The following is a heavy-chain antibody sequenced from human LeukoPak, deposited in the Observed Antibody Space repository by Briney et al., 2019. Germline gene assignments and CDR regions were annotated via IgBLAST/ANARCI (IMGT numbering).Heavy chain of an antibody. CDR3: ARADNGAREGFDY. CDR2: INPDSGGT. Sequence: ASVKVSCKASGYTFTDYYMHWVRQAPGQGLEWMGRINPDSGGTNYAQKFQGRVTMTRDTSIFTAYMELTRLRSDDTAVYYCARADNGAREGFDYWGQGTLVTVSS. D-gene: IGHD1-1*01. CDR1: GYTFTDYY. V-gene: IGHV1-2*02. J-gene: IGHJ4*02.